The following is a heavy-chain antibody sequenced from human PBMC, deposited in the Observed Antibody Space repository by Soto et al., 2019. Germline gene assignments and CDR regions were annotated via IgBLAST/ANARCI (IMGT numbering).Heavy chain of an antibody. D-gene: IGHD5-12*01. V-gene: IGHV4-34*01. J-gene: IGHJ4*02. CDR2: INHSGSA. CDR1: GGSFSGYY. Sequence: KPSETLSLTCAVYGGSFSGYYWSWIRQPPGKGLEWIGEINHSGSANYNPSLKSRVTISVDTSKNQFSLKLSSVTAADTAVYYCARGRVATFDYWGQGTLVTVSS. CDR3: ARGRVATFDY.